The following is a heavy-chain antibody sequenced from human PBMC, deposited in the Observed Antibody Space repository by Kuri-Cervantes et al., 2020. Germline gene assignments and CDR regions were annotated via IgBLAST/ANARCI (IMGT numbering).Heavy chain of an antibody. Sequence: SVKVSCKASVGTFSSYAISWVRQAPGQGLEWMGGIIPIFGTANYAQKFQGRVTITADESTSTAYMELSSLRSEDTAVYYCARGRLLLWASLRGELYYMDVWGKGTTVTVSS. J-gene: IGHJ6*03. CDR3: ARGRLLLWASLRGELYYMDV. CDR2: IIPIFGTA. D-gene: IGHD3-10*01. CDR1: VGTFSSYA. V-gene: IGHV1-69*13.